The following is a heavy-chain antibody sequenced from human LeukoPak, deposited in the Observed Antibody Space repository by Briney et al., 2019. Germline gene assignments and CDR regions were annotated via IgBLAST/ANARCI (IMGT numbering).Heavy chain of an antibody. J-gene: IGHJ6*03. Sequence: ASVKVSCKASGYTFTGYYMHWVRQAPGQGLEWMGWINPNSGGTNYAQKFQGRVTMTRDTSISTAYMELSRLRSDDTAVYYCARAGRLLTGTLVYYYYYMDVWGKGTTVTVSS. CDR3: ARAGRLLTGTLVYYYYYMDV. D-gene: IGHD1-20*01. V-gene: IGHV1-2*02. CDR2: INPNSGGT. CDR1: GYTFTGYY.